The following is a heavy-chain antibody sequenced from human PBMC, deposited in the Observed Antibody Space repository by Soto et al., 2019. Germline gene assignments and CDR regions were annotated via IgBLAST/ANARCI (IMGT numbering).Heavy chain of an antibody. V-gene: IGHV1-18*01. CDR1: GYTFTSYG. J-gene: IGHJ3*02. D-gene: IGHD6-19*01. Sequence: QVQLVQSGAEVKKPGASVKVSCKASGYTFTSYGISWERQAPGQGLAWMGWISAYNGNTNYAQELQGRVTMTTDTSTRTAYMELRCLGSDGTAVYYCGRVRGSVWYCAFDIWGQGTMVTVSS. CDR3: GRVRGSVWYCAFDI. CDR2: ISAYNGNT.